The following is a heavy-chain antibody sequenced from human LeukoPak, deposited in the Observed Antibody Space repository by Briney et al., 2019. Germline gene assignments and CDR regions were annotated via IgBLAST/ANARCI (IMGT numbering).Heavy chain of an antibody. J-gene: IGHJ6*03. V-gene: IGHV3-23*01. D-gene: IGHD4/OR15-4a*01. CDR3: AKVRYGENYYYYYYMDV. Sequence: GGSLRLSCAASGFTFSSYAMSWVRQAPGKGLEWVSAISGSGGSTYYADSVKGRVNISRDNSKNTLYLQMNSLRAEDTAVYYCAKVRYGENYYYYYYMDVWGKGTTVTVSS. CDR1: GFTFSSYA. CDR2: ISGSGGST.